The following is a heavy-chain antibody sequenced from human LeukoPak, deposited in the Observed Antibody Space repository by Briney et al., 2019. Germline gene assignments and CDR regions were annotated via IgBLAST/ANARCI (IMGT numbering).Heavy chain of an antibody. CDR2: ISSSGSTI. D-gene: IGHD5-18*01. CDR3: ACQGYSYGLYYFDY. V-gene: IGHV3-48*03. CDR1: GFTFSSYE. J-gene: IGHJ4*02. Sequence: GGSLRLSCAASGFTFSSYEMNWVRQAPGKGLERVSYISSSGSTIYYADSVKGRFTISRDNAKNSLYLQMNSLRAEDTAVYYCACQGYSYGLYYFDYWGQGTLVTVSS.